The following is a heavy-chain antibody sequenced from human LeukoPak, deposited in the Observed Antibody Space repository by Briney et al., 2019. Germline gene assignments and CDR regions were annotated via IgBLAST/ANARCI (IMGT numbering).Heavy chain of an antibody. CDR2: VSVSGATT. J-gene: IGHJ3*02. CDR1: GFTFSSYA. D-gene: IGHD3-10*01. Sequence: GGSLRLSCAAAGFTFSSYAMSWVRQAPGKGLEWISGVSVSGATTNHADSVKGRFTMSRDNSKNMLYLQMNSLKAEDTAVYYCAKGGWFGQSPSDVFHMWGQGTMVTVSS. V-gene: IGHV3-23*01. CDR3: AKGGWFGQSPSDVFHM.